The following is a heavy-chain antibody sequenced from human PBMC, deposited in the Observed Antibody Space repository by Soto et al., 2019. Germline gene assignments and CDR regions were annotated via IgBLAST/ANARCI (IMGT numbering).Heavy chain of an antibody. CDR2: VKSKTDDGTI. D-gene: IGHD6-13*01. CDR3: TTAWYDGAFGNS. J-gene: IGHJ4*02. CDR1: GFSLSNAW. V-gene: IGHV3-15*01. Sequence: GGSLGFSCAASGFSLSNAWMGWVRQAPGKGLVWVGRVKSKTDDGTIDYAAPVKGRFTISRDDSKNTMYLQMNSLKTEDTAVYYCTTAWYDGAFGNSWGQGTLVTVSS.